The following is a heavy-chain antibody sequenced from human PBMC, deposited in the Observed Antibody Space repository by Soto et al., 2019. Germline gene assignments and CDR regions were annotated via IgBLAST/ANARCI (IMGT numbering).Heavy chain of an antibody. Sequence: ASVKVSCKASGYTFTGYGICWVRQAPGQGLEWMGWISAYNGNTNYAQKLQGRVTMTTDTSTSTAYMELRSLRSDDTAVYYCARERGLLWFGELHWFDPWGQGTLVTVSS. V-gene: IGHV1-18*01. J-gene: IGHJ5*02. D-gene: IGHD3-10*01. CDR2: ISAYNGNT. CDR3: ARERGLLWFGELHWFDP. CDR1: GYTFTGYG.